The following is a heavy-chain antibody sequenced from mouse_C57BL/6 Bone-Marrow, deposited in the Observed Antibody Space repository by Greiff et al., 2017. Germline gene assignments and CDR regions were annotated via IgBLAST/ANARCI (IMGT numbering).Heavy chain of an antibody. CDR3: ARDGYARGGDFDY. V-gene: IGHV5-4*01. J-gene: IGHJ2*01. D-gene: IGHD2-2*01. CDR1: GFTFSSYA. Sequence: EVQRVESGGGLVKPGGSLKLSCAASGFTFSSYAMSWVRQTPEKRLEWVATISDGGSYTYYPDNVKGRFTISRDNAKNNLYLQMSHLKSEDTAMYYCARDGYARGGDFDYWGQGTTLTVSS. CDR2: ISDGGSYT.